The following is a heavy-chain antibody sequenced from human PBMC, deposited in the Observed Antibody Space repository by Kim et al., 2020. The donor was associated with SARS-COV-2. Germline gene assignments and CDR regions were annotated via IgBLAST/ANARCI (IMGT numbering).Heavy chain of an antibody. J-gene: IGHJ4*02. D-gene: IGHD6-19*01. Sequence: SGPTLVNPTQTLTLTCSFSGFSLSTNAMCVNWIRQPPGKALEWLARIDWDNDKYYSASLKTRLTISKDTSKNQVVLTMTNMDPVDTDTYYCARRKNDVGSCTPSNGLHYFDYLGQGILVTVSS. CDR2: IDWDNDK. CDR3: ARRKNDVGSCTPSNGLHYFDY. V-gene: IGHV2-70*11. CDR1: GFSLSTNAMC.